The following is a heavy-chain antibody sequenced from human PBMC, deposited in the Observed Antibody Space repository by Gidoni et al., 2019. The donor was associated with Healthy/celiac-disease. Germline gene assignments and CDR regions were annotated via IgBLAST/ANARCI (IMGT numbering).Heavy chain of an antibody. CDR2: IYYSGST. J-gene: IGHJ4*02. CDR3: ARINCSGGSCYSPYYFDY. CDR1: GGSISSSSYY. Sequence: QLQLQESGPGLVKPSETLSLTCTVSGGSISSSSYYWGWIRQPPGKGLEWIGSIYYSGSTYYNPSLKSRVTISVDTSKNQFSLKLSSVTAADTAVYYCARINCSGGSCYSPYYFDYWGQGTLVTVSS. V-gene: IGHV4-39*01. D-gene: IGHD2-15*01.